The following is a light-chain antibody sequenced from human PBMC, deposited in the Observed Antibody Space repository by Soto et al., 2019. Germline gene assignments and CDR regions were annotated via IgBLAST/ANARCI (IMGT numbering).Light chain of an antibody. J-gene: IGKJ5*01. CDR2: DAS. CDR1: QSISSW. CDR3: QHLNTYPIT. V-gene: IGKV1-5*01. Sequence: DIQMTQSPSTLSASVGDRVTITCRASQSISSWLAWYQQKPGKAPKLLIYDASSLESGVPSRVSGSGSGTEFTLTIDSLQPDDFATYYCQHLNTYPITFGPGTRLDIK.